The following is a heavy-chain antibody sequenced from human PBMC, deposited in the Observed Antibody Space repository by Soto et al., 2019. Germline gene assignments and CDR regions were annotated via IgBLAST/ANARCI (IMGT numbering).Heavy chain of an antibody. CDR3: ARLVYCGGDSCYPLDI. V-gene: IGHV1-3*01. Sequence: QVQLVQSGAEVKKPGASVRLSCKSSGFRVTSHTIHWVRQAPGQGLEWMGWIIVGSGNTTYSQNFPVRLNITRDTAASTAYMDLSSLISEDTAVYYCARLVYCGGDSCYPLDIWGQGTMVIVSS. J-gene: IGHJ3*02. CDR2: IIVGSGNT. D-gene: IGHD2-21*01. CDR1: GFRVTSHT.